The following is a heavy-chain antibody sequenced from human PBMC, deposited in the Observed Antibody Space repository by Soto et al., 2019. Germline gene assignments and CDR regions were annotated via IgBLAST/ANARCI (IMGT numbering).Heavy chain of an antibody. D-gene: IGHD3-10*01. Sequence: QITLKESGPTLVKPTQTLTLTCTFSGFSLNTSGVCVAWIRQPPGKALEWLALIYWDDDKRYSPSLTSRLTITKDSSKNQVVLTMTTMEPVDTATYYCALGRGLTMFRGSWLGPWGQGTLVAVSS. V-gene: IGHV2-5*02. CDR3: ALGRGLTMFRGSWLGP. CDR1: GFSLNTSGVC. CDR2: IYWDDDK. J-gene: IGHJ5*02.